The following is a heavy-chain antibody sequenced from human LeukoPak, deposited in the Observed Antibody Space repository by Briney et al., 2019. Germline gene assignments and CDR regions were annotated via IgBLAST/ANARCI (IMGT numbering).Heavy chain of an antibody. CDR1: GYTFTIYH. CDR2: INPSGDRT. Sequence: ASVTVSCTASGYTFTIYHMHWARQAPGQGLEWMGVINPSGDRTTYAQKFQGRVTMTRDASTSTLYMELSSLRYEDTAVYYCARADSTGYFDYWGQGTLVTVSS. J-gene: IGHJ4*02. V-gene: IGHV1-46*01. D-gene: IGHD1-14*01. CDR3: ARADSTGYFDY.